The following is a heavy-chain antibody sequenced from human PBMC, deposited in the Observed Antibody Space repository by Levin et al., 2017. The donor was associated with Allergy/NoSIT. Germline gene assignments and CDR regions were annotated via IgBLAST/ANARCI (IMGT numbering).Heavy chain of an antibody. Sequence: PGGSLRLSCAASGFTFSSYAMSWVRQAPGKGLEWVSAISGSGGSTYYADSVKGRFTISRDNSKNTLYLQMNSLRAEDTAVYYCAKDSTYGSGRGGDDYWGQGTLVTVSS. J-gene: IGHJ4*02. CDR3: AKDSTYGSGRGGDDY. CDR1: GFTFSSYA. V-gene: IGHV3-23*01. CDR2: ISGSGGST. D-gene: IGHD3-10*01.